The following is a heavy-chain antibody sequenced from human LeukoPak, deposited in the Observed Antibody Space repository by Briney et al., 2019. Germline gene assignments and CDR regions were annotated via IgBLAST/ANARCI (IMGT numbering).Heavy chain of an antibody. V-gene: IGHV5-51*01. CDR2: IYPGGSDT. J-gene: IGHJ6*02. Sequence: GESLKISCKGSGYSFTSYWIGWVRQMPGKGLEWMGIIYPGGSDTRYSPSFQGQVTISADKSISTAYLQWSSLKASDTAMYYCARLGSDPGNYYYYGMDVWGQGTTVTVSS. CDR3: ARLGSDPGNYYYYGMDV. CDR1: GYSFTSYW.